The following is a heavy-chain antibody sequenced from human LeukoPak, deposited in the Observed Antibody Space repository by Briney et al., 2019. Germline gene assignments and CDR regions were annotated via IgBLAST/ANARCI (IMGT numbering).Heavy chain of an antibody. CDR1: GGSFSSEA. V-gene: IGHV1-69*05. CDR2: IIPIFGTA. J-gene: IGHJ4*02. CDR3: GRKAGDCGGGSCYSIDY. D-gene: IGHD2-15*01. Sequence: SVKVSCKAFGGSFSSEAISWVRQAPGQGLEWMGGIIPIFGTANYAQKFQGRVTITTDESTTTAYMDVSSLRSEDTAVYYCGRKAGDCGGGSCYSIDYWGQGTLVTVSS.